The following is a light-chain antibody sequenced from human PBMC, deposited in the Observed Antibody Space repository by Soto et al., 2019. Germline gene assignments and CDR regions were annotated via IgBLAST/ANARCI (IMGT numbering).Light chain of an antibody. J-gene: IGKJ2*01. V-gene: IGKV3-15*01. CDR1: QSVSSN. CDR2: GAS. Sequence: EIVMTQSPATLSVSPGERATLSCRASQSVSSNLAWYQQKPGQAPRLLIYGASTRATGIPARFSGSGSGTEFTLTISSLQSEDFAVYYCQQYNNSHPYTFGQGTKLEIK. CDR3: QQYNNSHPYT.